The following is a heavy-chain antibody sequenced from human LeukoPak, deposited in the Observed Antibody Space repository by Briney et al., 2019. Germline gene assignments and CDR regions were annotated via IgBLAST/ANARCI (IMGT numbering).Heavy chain of an antibody. J-gene: IGHJ4*02. Sequence: GGSLRLSCAASGFTFSSYSMNWVRQAPGKGLEWVSSLSTSSSYIYYADSLKGRFTISRDNAKNSLYLQMNSLRPEDTAFYYCATLTVVGSDYWGQGTLVTVSS. V-gene: IGHV3-21*04. CDR3: ATLTVVGSDY. CDR2: LSTSSSYI. CDR1: GFTFSSYS. D-gene: IGHD3-16*01.